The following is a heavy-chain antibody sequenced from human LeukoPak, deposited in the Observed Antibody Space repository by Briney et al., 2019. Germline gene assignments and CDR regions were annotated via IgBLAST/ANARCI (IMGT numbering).Heavy chain of an antibody. CDR2: INTDGSST. D-gene: IGHD4/OR15-4a*01. V-gene: IGHV3-74*01. CDR1: GFTFSNFW. Sequence: GGSLRLSCAASGFTFSNFWMHWVRQAPGKGLVWVSRINTDGSSTSYADSVKGRFTISRDNATNTLFLQMNSLRAEDTAVYYCARDPHGANSYWGQGTLLTVSS. CDR3: ARDPHGANSY. J-gene: IGHJ4*02.